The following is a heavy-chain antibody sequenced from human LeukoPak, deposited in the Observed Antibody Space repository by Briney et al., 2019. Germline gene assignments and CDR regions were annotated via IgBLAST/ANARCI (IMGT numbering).Heavy chain of an antibody. V-gene: IGHV4-61*02. Sequence: SETLSLTCAVSGGSISSGGYYWSWIRQPAGKGLEWIGRIYTSGSTNYNPSLKSRVTMSVDTSKNQFSLKLSSVTAADTAVYYCAREQRTGYSSGWFLSPFDYWGQGTLVTVSS. D-gene: IGHD6-19*01. J-gene: IGHJ4*02. CDR3: AREQRTGYSSGWFLSPFDY. CDR2: IYTSGST. CDR1: GGSISSGGYY.